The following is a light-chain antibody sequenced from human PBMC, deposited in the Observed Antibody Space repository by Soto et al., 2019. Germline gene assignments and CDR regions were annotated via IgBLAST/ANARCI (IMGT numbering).Light chain of an antibody. CDR2: GNN. V-gene: IGLV1-51*02. J-gene: IGLJ2*01. Sequence: QSVLTQPPSVSAAPGQTVTISCSGSSSSIGSNLVSWYKQDPGTAPELVIYGNNKRPSGIPDRFSGSKSGTSATLGITGLQTGDEADYYCVAWDSSLRVVVFGGGTKVTVL. CDR1: SSSIGSNL. CDR3: VAWDSSLRVVV.